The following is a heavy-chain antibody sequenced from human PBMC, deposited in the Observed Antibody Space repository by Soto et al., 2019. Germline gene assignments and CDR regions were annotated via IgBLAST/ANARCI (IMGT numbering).Heavy chain of an antibody. Sequence: PSETLSLTCTVSGGSISSGGYYWSWIRQHPGKGLEWIGYIYYSGSTYYNPSLKSRVTISVDTSKNQFSLKLSSVTAADTAVYYCARDRLAGSIFDYWGQGTLVTVSS. CDR2: IYYSGST. D-gene: IGHD1-26*01. J-gene: IGHJ4*02. V-gene: IGHV4-31*03. CDR1: GGSISSGGYY. CDR3: ARDRLAGSIFDY.